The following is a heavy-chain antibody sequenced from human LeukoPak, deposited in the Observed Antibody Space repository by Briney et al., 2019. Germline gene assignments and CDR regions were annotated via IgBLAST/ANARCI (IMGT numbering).Heavy chain of an antibody. CDR3: VKGGGLFDY. V-gene: IGHV4-59*01. CDR1: GGSLNNYY. CDR2: IYYSGST. J-gene: IGHJ4*02. Sequence: SETLSLTCTVSGGSLNNYYRSWIRQPPGKGLEWIGHIYYSGSTIYNPSLKSRVTILVDTSKNQFSLKLSSVTAANTAVYYCVKGGGLFDYWGQGTLVTVSS. D-gene: IGHD3-16*01.